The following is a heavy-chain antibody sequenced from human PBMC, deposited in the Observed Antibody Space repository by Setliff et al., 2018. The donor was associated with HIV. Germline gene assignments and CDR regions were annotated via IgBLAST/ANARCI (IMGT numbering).Heavy chain of an antibody. D-gene: IGHD3-3*01. CDR3: ARAGMIFGLGSSDFNY. Sequence: SETLSLTCTVSGGSISTSSYYWSWIRQPPGKGLAWIGYIYYSGSTNYNPSRTSRVTTSIDTSKNQFSLKLSSVTAADTAVYYCARAGMIFGLGSSDFNYWGQGTLVTVSS. J-gene: IGHJ4*02. V-gene: IGHV4-61*05. CDR1: GGSISTSSYY. CDR2: IYYSGST.